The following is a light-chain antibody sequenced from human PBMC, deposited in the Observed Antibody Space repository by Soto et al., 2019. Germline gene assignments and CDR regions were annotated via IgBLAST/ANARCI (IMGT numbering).Light chain of an antibody. V-gene: IGLV1-40*01. Sequence: QSVLTQPPSVSGAPGQRVTISCTGNSSNIGANYDVHWYQQVPGTAPKLIMYGNDNRPSGVLDRFSGSKSGTSASLAITGLQAEDEAEYFCQSYDSTLFYVFGTGTKVTVL. CDR2: GND. J-gene: IGLJ1*01. CDR1: SSNIGANYD. CDR3: QSYDSTLFYV.